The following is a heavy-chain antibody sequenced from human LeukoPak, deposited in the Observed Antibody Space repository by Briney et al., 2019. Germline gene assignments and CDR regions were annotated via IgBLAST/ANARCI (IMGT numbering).Heavy chain of an antibody. J-gene: IGHJ4*02. D-gene: IGHD3-22*01. Sequence: SETLSLTCAVSGGSISSGGYSWSWIRQPPGKGLEWIGYIYHSGSTYYNPSLKSRVTISVDRSKNQFSLKLSSVTAADTAVYYCARESKIYDGDGYHLDSWGQGTLVSVSS. CDR2: IYHSGST. CDR1: GGSISSGGYS. CDR3: ARESKIYDGDGYHLDS. V-gene: IGHV4-30-2*01.